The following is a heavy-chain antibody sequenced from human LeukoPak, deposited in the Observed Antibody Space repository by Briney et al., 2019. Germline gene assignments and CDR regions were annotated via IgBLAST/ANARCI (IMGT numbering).Heavy chain of an antibody. CDR1: GGSISSYY. D-gene: IGHD6-19*01. CDR2: IYYTGNT. CDR3: ARRSKAVAGLAFDI. V-gene: IGHV4-59*08. J-gene: IGHJ3*02. Sequence: SETLTLTCTVSGGSISSYYWTWIRQPPGKGLEWIGYIYYTGNTNYNPSLKRRVTISVDTSKNHFSLKLSSVTAADTAVYYCARRSKAVAGLAFDICGRRTVVSASS.